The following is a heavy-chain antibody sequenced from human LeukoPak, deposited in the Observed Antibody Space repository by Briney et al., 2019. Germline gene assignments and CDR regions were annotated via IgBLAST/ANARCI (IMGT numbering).Heavy chain of an antibody. CDR1: GFTFSSYE. CDR2: ISSSGSSI. V-gene: IGHV3-48*03. J-gene: IGHJ4*02. CDR3: ARKYFDY. Sequence: TGGSLRLSCAASGFTFSSYEMNWVRQAPGKGLEWLSYISSSGSSIYYVDSVKGRFTISRDNAKNSLYLQMNSLRAEDTAVYYCARKYFDYWGQGTLVTVSS.